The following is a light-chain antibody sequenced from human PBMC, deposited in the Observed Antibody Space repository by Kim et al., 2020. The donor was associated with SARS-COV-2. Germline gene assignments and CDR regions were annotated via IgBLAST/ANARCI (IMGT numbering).Light chain of an antibody. J-gene: IGKJ4*01. V-gene: IGKV2-30*02. CDR2: KIS. CDR3: MQGTHSPRT. Sequence: DVVMTQSPLSLPVTLGQPASISCRSSQSLVRSDGNTWLSWFQQRPGQSPRRLIYKISNRDSGVPGRFSGSGSGTDFTLKISRVEAEDVVVYYCMQGTHSPRTFGGGTKVDIK. CDR1: QSLVRSDGNTW.